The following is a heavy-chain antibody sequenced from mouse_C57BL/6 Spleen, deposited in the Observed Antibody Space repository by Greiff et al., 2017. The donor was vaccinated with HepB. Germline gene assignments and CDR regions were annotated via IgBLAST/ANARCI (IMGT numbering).Heavy chain of an antibody. CDR3: APTVVARSWCFDV. CDR2: ISSGSSTI. CDR1: GFTFSDYG. J-gene: IGHJ1*03. D-gene: IGHD1-1*01. V-gene: IGHV5-17*01. Sequence: EVKLVESGGGLVKPGGSLKLSCAASGFTFSDYGMHWVRQAPEKGLEWVAYISSGSSTIYYADTVKGRFTISRDNAKNTLFLQMTSLRSEVTAMYYSAPTVVARSWCFDVWGTGTTVTVSS.